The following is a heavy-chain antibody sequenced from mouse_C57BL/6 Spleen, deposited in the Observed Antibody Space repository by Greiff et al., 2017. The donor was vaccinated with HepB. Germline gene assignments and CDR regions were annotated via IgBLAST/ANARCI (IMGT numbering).Heavy chain of an antibody. D-gene: IGHD2-13*01. V-gene: IGHV1-22*01. J-gene: IGHJ2*01. CDR3: ARVGDYLYYFDY. Sequence: EVQLQQSGPELVKPGASVKMSCKASGYTFTDYNMHWVKQSHGKSLEWIGYINPNNGGTSYNQKFKGKATLTVNKSSSTAYMELRSLTSEDSAVYYCARVGDYLYYFDYWGQGTTLTVSS. CDR2: INPNNGGT. CDR1: GYTFTDYN.